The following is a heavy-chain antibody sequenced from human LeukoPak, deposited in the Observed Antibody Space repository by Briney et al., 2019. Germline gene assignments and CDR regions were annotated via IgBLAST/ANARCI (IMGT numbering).Heavy chain of an antibody. D-gene: IGHD6-13*01. V-gene: IGHV4-61*02. CDR3: ARGPQVKQQLDPGFDY. Sequence: PSETLPLTCTVSGGSISSGSYYWSWIRQPAGKGLEWIGRIYTSGSTNYNPSLKSRVTISVDTSKNQFSLKLSSVTAADTAVYYCARGPQVKQQLDPGFDYWGQGTLVTVSS. CDR2: IYTSGST. J-gene: IGHJ4*02. CDR1: GGSISSGSYY.